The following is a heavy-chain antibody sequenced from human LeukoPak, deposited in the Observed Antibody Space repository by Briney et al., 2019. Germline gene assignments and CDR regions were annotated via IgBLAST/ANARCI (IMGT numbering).Heavy chain of an antibody. CDR3: ARETTGAGTARPFDY. Sequence: SETLSLTCTVSGGSISNFYLRWIRQPAGKTLEWIGRIYTSGSTNYNPSLKSRVTMSVDTSKNQFSLKLSSVTAADTAVYFCARETTGAGTARPFDYWGQGTLVTVSS. J-gene: IGHJ4*02. CDR2: IYTSGST. CDR1: GGSISNFY. D-gene: IGHD6-13*01. V-gene: IGHV4-4*07.